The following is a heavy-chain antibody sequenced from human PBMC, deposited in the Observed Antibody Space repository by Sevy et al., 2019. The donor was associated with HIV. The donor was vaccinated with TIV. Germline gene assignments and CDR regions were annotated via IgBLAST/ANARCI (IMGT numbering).Heavy chain of an antibody. D-gene: IGHD5-12*01. CDR3: ARVIMDRDGYNYMDY. CDR2: IKHSGST. Sequence: SETLSLTCAVYGGSFSGYYWNWIRQPPGKGLEWIGEIKHSGSTDYNPSLKSRVTISVDTSKNQFSLKLKSVTAADTAVYYCARVIMDRDGYNYMDYWGQETLVTVSS. J-gene: IGHJ4*02. V-gene: IGHV4-34*01. CDR1: GGSFSGYY.